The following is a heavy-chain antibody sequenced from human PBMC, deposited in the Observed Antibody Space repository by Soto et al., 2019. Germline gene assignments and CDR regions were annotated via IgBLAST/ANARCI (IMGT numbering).Heavy chain of an antibody. CDR3: ARVGGYGMDV. CDR1: GYSISSGYY. V-gene: IGHV4-38-2*01. CDR2: IYHSGST. Sequence: SETLSLTCAVSGYSISSGYYWGWIRQPPGKGLEWIGSIYHSGSTYNNPSLKSRVTISVDTSKNQFSLKLSSVTAADTAVYYCARVGGYGMDVWGQGSTVTVSS. D-gene: IGHD3-10*01. J-gene: IGHJ6*02.